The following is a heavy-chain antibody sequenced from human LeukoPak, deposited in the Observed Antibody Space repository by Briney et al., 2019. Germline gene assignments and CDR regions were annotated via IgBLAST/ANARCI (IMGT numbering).Heavy chain of an antibody. D-gene: IGHD2-15*01. V-gene: IGHV4-34*01. CDR1: GGSFSGYH. J-gene: IGHJ5*02. CDR3: ATGGSPKNWFDP. Sequence: SETLSLTCAVYGGSFSGYHWNWIRQPPGKGLEWIGEINHSGSTNYNPSLKSRVTISLDTSKNEFSLKLSSVTAADTAVYYCATGGSPKNWFDPWGQGTLVTVSS. CDR2: INHSGST.